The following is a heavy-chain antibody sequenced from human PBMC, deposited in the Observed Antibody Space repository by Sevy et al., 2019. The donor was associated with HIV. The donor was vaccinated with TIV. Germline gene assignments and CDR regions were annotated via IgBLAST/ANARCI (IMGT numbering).Heavy chain of an antibody. CDR1: GFTFSSYA. CDR2: ISGSGGST. D-gene: IGHD6-13*01. Sequence: GGSLRLSCAASGFTFSSYAMSWVRQAPGKGLEWVSAISGSGGSTYYADSVKGRFTISRDNSKNTLYLQMNSLRAEDTAVYYCAKDEYSSSWYQPGFDPWGQGTLVTVSS. V-gene: IGHV3-23*01. J-gene: IGHJ5*02. CDR3: AKDEYSSSWYQPGFDP.